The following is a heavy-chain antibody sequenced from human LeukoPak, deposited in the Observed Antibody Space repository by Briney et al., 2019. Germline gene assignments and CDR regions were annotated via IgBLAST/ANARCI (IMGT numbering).Heavy chain of an antibody. J-gene: IGHJ4*02. CDR3: ARDKDIAAAGISPPDY. CDR2: ISSSGSTI. CDR1: GFTFSDYY. D-gene: IGHD6-13*01. V-gene: IGHV3-11*01. Sequence: PGGSLRLSCAASGFTFSDYYMSWIRQAPGKGLEWVSYISSSGSTIYYADSVKGRFTISRDNAKNSLYLQMNSLRAEDTAVYYCARDKDIAAAGISPPDYWGQGTLVTVSS.